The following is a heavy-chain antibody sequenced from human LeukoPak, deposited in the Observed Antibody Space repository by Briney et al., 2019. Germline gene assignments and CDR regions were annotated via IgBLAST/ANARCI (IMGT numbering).Heavy chain of an antibody. CDR2: ISDSGGST. V-gene: IGHV3-23*01. CDR3: AKDRVLRDDGWVFDF. D-gene: IGHD5-24*01. CDR1: GFTFSSCA. J-gene: IGHJ4*02. Sequence: GGSLRLSCAASGFTFSSCAMTWVRQAPGKGLEWVSTISDSGGSTHYADSVKGRFTISRDNSRNTLYLQMKSLRAEDTAVYYCAKDRVLRDDGWVFDFWGQGTLVTVSS.